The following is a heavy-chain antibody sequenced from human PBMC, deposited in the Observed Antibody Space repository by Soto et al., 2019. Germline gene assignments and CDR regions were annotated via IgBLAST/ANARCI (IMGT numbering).Heavy chain of an antibody. Sequence: EVQLLESGGGLVQPGGSLRLSCAAFGFTFSSYAMSWVRQAPGKGLEWVSAISGSGGSTYYADSVKGRFTISRDNSKNTLYLHMNSLRAEDTAVYYCAKDPDIVVVVAATPSYFDYWGQGTLVTVSS. J-gene: IGHJ4*02. D-gene: IGHD2-15*01. CDR2: ISGSGGST. V-gene: IGHV3-23*01. CDR1: GFTFSSYA. CDR3: AKDPDIVVVVAATPSYFDY.